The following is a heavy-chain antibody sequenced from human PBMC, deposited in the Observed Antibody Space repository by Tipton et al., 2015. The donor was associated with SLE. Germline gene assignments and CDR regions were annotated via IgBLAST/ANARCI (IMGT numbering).Heavy chain of an antibody. CDR2: INHSGST. CDR3: ASRGRMIAVAVRHAFDS. J-gene: IGHJ3*01. V-gene: IGHV4-34*01. CDR1: GGSISSYY. Sequence: TLSLTCTVSGGSISSYYWRWIRQPPGKGLEWIGEINHSGSTNYNPSLKSRVTISVDTSKKQFSLKLSSVTAADTAVYYCASRGRMIAVAVRHAFDSWGQGTLVTVSS. D-gene: IGHD6-19*01.